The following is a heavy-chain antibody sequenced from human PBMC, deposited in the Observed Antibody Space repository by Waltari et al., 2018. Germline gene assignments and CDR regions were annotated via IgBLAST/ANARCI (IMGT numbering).Heavy chain of an antibody. CDR3: ATQLGPYNWFDP. Sequence: VRQAPGQGLEWMGGIIPIFGTANYAQKFQGRVTITADKSTSTAYMELSSLRSEDTAVYYCATQLGPYNWFDPWGQGTLVTVSS. V-gene: IGHV1-69*06. D-gene: IGHD3-3*02. J-gene: IGHJ5*02. CDR2: IIPIFGTA.